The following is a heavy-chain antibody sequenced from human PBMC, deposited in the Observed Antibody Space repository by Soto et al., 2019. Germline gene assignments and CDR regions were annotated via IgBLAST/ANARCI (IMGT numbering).Heavy chain of an antibody. CDR2: ISGSGGST. D-gene: IGHD6-19*01. V-gene: IGHV3-23*01. CDR1: GFTFSSYA. J-gene: IGHJ6*02. Sequence: EVQLLESGGGLVQPGGSLRLSCAASGFTFSSYAMSWVRQAPGKGLEWVSAISGSGGSTYYADSVKGRFTISRDNSKNTLYLQMNSLRAEDTAVYYCAKRDRSGWYGRGLGMDVWGQWTTVTVSS. CDR3: AKRDRSGWYGRGLGMDV.